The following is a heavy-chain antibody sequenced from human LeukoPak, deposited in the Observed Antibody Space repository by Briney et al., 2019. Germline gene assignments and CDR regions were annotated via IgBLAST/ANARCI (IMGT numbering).Heavy chain of an antibody. CDR2: ISISSTTI. CDR1: GFSSNDYY. J-gene: IGHJ6*02. Sequence: PGGCLRLSCAGSGFSSNDYYMTWLPQAPGKGLEGVSHISISSTTIYYAQSVKGRFTISRDNDHNSLYLQMNSLRTEDTAVYYCARAYYDILTGSYAMDVWGQGTTAIVSS. V-gene: IGHV3-11*01. D-gene: IGHD3-9*01. CDR3: ARAYYDILTGSYAMDV.